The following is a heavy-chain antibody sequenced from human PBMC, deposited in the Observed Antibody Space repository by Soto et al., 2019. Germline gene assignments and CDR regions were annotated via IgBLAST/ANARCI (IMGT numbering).Heavy chain of an antibody. V-gene: IGHV4-31*02. CDR3: AKSSTSAYYPHLDY. Sequence: SETLSLTCTVSGGSISSADYYWNWIRQPPGKGLEWIGYIRYSVNIYYSPSLESRISISVDTSKNQFSLSLQMNSLRAEDTAVYYCAKSSTSAYYPHLDYWGQGTLVTVSS. CDR2: IRYSVNI. CDR1: GGSISSADYY. J-gene: IGHJ4*02. D-gene: IGHD3-22*01.